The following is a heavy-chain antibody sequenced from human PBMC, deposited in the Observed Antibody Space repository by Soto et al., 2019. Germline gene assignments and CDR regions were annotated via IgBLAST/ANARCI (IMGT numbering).Heavy chain of an antibody. CDR2: MFENGGT. V-gene: IGHV4-30-2*01. J-gene: IGHJ3*02. CDR3: ARDREREGIEI. CDR1: GDSISSGDVS. Sequence: QLQLQESGSGLVKPSQTLSLTCVISGDSISSGDVSWSWLRQPPGKGLEWIGYMFENGGTDYNPSLQSRVTISMDRSKNQFSLKLTSVTAADTAVYYCARDREREGIEIWGQGTMVTVSS. D-gene: IGHD6-13*01.